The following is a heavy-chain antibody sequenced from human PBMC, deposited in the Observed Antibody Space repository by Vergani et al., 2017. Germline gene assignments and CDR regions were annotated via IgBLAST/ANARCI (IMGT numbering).Heavy chain of an antibody. Sequence: QVHLQESGPGVVKPSDTLSLTCTVSGGSMSDFYWTWIRQPAGRGLEWIGYIYYSGSTYYNPSLKSRVTISVDNSKRHFSLHVTSVTAADSAMYYCVRRDFWVGPRTFDFWGAGTPVTVSS. V-gene: IGHV4-59*06. CDR3: VRRDFWVGPRTFDF. CDR2: IYYSGST. CDR1: GGSMSDFY. D-gene: IGHD3-3*01. J-gene: IGHJ3*01.